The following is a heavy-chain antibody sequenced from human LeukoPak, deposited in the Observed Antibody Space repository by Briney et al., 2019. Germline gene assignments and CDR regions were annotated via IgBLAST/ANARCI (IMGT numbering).Heavy chain of an antibody. Sequence: AGGSLRLSCSASGFTFSSYAMHWVRQAPGKGLEYVSAITSNGGTTYYADSVKGRFTISRDNAKNSLYLQMHSLRDEDTALYYCARANYGSGSYYVDYWGQGTLVTVSS. CDR3: ARANYGSGSYYVDY. V-gene: IGHV3-64*04. J-gene: IGHJ4*02. D-gene: IGHD3-10*01. CDR2: ITSNGGTT. CDR1: GFTFSSYA.